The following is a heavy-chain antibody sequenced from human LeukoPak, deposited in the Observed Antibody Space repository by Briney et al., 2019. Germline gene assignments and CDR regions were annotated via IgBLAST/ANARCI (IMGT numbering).Heavy chain of an antibody. D-gene: IGHD3-9*01. CDR3: AKDIRAYDILTGYFDY. J-gene: IGHJ4*02. V-gene: IGHV3-23*01. CDR2: ISGSGGST. Sequence: GGSLRLSCAASGFTFSSYGMSWVRQAPGKGLEWVSAISGSGGSTYYADPVKGRFTISRDNSKNTLYLQMNSLRAEDTALYYCAKDIRAYDILTGYFDYWGQGTLVTVSS. CDR1: GFTFSSYG.